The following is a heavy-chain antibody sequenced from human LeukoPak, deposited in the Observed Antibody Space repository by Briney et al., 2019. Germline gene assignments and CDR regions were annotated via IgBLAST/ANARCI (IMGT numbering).Heavy chain of an antibody. J-gene: IGHJ3*02. CDR2: IYYSGGT. V-gene: IGHV4-59*01. Sequence: SETLSLTCTVSGGSISSYYWNWIRQPPGKGLEWIGYIYYSGGTNYNPSLKSRVTVSVDTSKNQFSLKLSSVTAADTAVYYSARVRHGAFDIWGQGTMVTVSS. CDR1: GGSISSYY. CDR3: ARVRHGAFDI.